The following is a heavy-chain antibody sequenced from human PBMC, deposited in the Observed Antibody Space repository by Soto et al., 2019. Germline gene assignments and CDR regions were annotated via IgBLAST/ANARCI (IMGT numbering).Heavy chain of an antibody. CDR2: ISSSGSTI. Sequence: QVQLVESGGGLVKPGGSLRLSCAASGFTFSDYYMSWIRQAPGKGLEWVSYISSSGSTIYYADSVKGRFTISRDNAKNSLYLQMSSLRAEDTAVYYCARRKSTKLLWFGESPGDYWGQGTRVTVSS. CDR3: ARRKSTKLLWFGESPGDY. J-gene: IGHJ4*02. D-gene: IGHD3-10*01. CDR1: GFTFSDYY. V-gene: IGHV3-11*01.